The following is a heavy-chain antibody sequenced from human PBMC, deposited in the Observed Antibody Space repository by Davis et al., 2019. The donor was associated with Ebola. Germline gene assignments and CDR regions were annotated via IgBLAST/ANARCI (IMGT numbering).Heavy chain of an antibody. Sequence: PGGSLRLSCVTSGFPFTSYSFNWVRQSPGRGLEWVAHINTRGDARVYADSVKGRFAISRDDATNSIYLQMDPLKHEDAAVYFCARDYLFAFDSWGQGTPVTVSS. CDR1: GFPFTSYS. CDR3: ARDYLFAFDS. J-gene: IGHJ4*02. CDR2: INTRGDAR. V-gene: IGHV3-48*02.